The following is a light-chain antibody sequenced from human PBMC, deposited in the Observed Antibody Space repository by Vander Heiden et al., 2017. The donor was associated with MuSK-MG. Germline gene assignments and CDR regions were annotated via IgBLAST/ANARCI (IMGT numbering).Light chain of an antibody. CDR3: NSRDSSGNHVV. V-gene: IGLV3-19*01. CDR1: SLRSYY. Sequence: SSELTQDPAVSVALGQTVRIPCQGDSLRSYYARWYQKEPGQAPGLVIYGKNNRPSGSPDRFSGSSSGNTAALTITGAQAEDEADYYCNSRDSSGNHVVFGGGTKLTVL. CDR2: GKN. J-gene: IGLJ2*01.